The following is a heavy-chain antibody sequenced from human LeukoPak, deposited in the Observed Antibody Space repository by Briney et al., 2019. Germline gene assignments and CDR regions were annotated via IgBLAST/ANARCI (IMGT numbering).Heavy chain of an antibody. J-gene: IGHJ6*02. Sequence: SVTVSCTASGGTFSSYAISWVRQAPGQGLEWMGRIIPILGIANYAQKFQGRVTITADKSTSTAYMELSSLRSEDTAVYYCARDRFSYCSSTSCYTDYGMDVWGQGTTVTVSS. V-gene: IGHV1-69*04. D-gene: IGHD2-2*02. CDR2: IIPILGIA. CDR3: ARDRFSYCSSTSCYTDYGMDV. CDR1: GGTFSSYA.